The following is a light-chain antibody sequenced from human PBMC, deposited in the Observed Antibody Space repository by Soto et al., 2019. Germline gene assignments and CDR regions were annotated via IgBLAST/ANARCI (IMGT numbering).Light chain of an antibody. CDR2: EVS. CDR1: SSDVGGYNY. CDR3: SSYAGSNPVV. V-gene: IGLV2-8*01. J-gene: IGLJ2*01. Sequence: QSALTQPPSASGSPGQSVTISCTGTSSDVGGYNYVSWYQQHPGKAPKLMIYEVSKRPSGVPDRCSGSKSGNTASLTVSVLQVEDEADYYCSSYAGSNPVVFGGGTNLSVL.